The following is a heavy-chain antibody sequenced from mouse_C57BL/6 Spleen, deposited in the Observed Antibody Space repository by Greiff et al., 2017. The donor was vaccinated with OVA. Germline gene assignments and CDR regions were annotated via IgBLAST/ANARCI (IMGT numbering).Heavy chain of an antibody. D-gene: IGHD1-1*01. J-gene: IGHJ2*01. Sequence: EVQLQQSGTVLARPGASVKMSCKTSGYTFTSYWMHWVKQRPGQGLEWIGAIYPGNSDTSYNQKFKGKAKLTAVTSASTAYMELSSLTNEDSAVYYCTIWTTVVADFDYWGQGTTLTVSS. CDR3: TIWTTVVADFDY. CDR2: IYPGNSDT. CDR1: GYTFTSYW. V-gene: IGHV1-5*01.